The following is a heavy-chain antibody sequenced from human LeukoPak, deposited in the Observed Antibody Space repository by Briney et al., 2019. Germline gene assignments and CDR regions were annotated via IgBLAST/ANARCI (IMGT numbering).Heavy chain of an antibody. Sequence: ASVKVSCKASGYTFTSHGISWVRQAPGQGLEWMGWISAYNGNTNYAQKLQGRVTMTTDTSTSTAYMELRSLRSDDTAVYYCARGYCTNGVCYRGDYWGQGTLVTVSS. D-gene: IGHD2-8*01. V-gene: IGHV1-18*01. CDR2: ISAYNGNT. CDR3: ARGYCTNGVCYRGDY. J-gene: IGHJ4*02. CDR1: GYTFTSHG.